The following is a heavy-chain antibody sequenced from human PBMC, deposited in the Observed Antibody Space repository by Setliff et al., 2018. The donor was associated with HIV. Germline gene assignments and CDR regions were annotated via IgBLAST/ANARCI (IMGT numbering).Heavy chain of an antibody. D-gene: IGHD5-12*01. CDR3: GGGQGWIMDS. CDR2: IYSGGRT. V-gene: IGHV3-23*03. J-gene: IGHJ5*01. Sequence: GGSLRLSCAASGFTFGRYAMSWVRQAPGKGLEWVSGIYSGGRTFYADSVKGRITISRDNSKNTVYLQMNSLRGEDTAVYYGGGGQGWIMDSWGQGTLVTVSS. CDR1: GFTFGRYA.